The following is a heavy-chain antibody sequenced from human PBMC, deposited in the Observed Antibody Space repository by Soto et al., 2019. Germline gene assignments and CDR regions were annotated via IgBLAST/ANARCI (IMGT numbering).Heavy chain of an antibody. D-gene: IGHD1-7*01. CDR1: GYTFFKYF. CDR3: ARPLIGNTIDL. CDR2: INPSRGSA. Sequence: GSVKVSCKASGYTFFKYFIHWVRQAPGQGLEWIGIINPSRGSATYGPIFQGRVSLTTDMPTSTVYMELSSLRSEDTAIYYCARPLIGNTIDLWGQGTSVTVSS. V-gene: IGHV1-46*01. J-gene: IGHJ3*01.